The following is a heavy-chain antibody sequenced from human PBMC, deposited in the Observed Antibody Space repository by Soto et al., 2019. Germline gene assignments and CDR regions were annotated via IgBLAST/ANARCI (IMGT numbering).Heavy chain of an antibody. J-gene: IGHJ4*02. CDR3: ASNPGPHC. V-gene: IGHV1-2*02. CDR2: INPNSGVT. Sequence: ASVKVSCKASGYIFTGYYMHRVRQAPGQGLEWMGWINPNSGVTNYAQKFQGRVTMTRDTSINTAYMELSRLKSDDTAVYYCASNPGPHCWGQGTLVTVSS. CDR1: GYIFTGYY.